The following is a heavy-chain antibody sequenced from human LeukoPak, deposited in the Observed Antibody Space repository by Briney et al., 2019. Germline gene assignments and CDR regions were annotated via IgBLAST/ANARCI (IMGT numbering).Heavy chain of an antibody. V-gene: IGHV1-18*01. Sequence: GAAVNVSCKASGYTFTSYGISWVRQAPGQGLEWMGWISVYNGNTNYAQKLQGKVSMTTDTTTSTAYMELRSLRSDDTAVYYCARTGFRYGVFDYWGQGTLVTVSS. J-gene: IGHJ4*02. CDR2: ISVYNGNT. D-gene: IGHD3-3*01. CDR3: ARTGFRYGVFDY. CDR1: GYTFTSYG.